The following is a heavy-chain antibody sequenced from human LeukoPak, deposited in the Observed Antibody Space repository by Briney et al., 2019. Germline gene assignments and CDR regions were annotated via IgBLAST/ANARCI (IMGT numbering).Heavy chain of an antibody. CDR3: AARYSGSYGVIDY. CDR1: GYTFTSYY. D-gene: IGHD1-26*01. Sequence: ASVKVSCKASGYTFTSYYMHWVRQAPGQGLGWMGIINPRGGSTSYAQKFQGRVTMTRDTSTSTVYMELSSLRSEDTAVYYCAARYSGSYGVIDYWGQGTLVTVSS. CDR2: INPRGGST. J-gene: IGHJ4*02. V-gene: IGHV1-46*01.